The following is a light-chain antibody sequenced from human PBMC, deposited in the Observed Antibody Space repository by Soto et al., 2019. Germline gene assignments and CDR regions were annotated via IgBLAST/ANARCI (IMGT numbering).Light chain of an antibody. CDR2: DAS. CDR3: QQYNSYSFT. Sequence: DIQMTQSPSTLSASVGDRVTITCRASQSISSWLAWYQQKPGKAPKLLIYDASSLESGVPSRFSGSGSGTEFTLTINSLQPDDFATYCCQQYNSYSFTFGPGTKVDIK. CDR1: QSISSW. V-gene: IGKV1-5*01. J-gene: IGKJ3*01.